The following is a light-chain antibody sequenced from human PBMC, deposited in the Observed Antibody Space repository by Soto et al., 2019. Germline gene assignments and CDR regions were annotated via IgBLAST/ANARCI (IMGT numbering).Light chain of an antibody. J-gene: IGKJ2*01. CDR3: QQYNNWPLYT. Sequence: EIVMTQSPATLSVSPGSRATLSCRASQSVSSNLAWYQQKPGQAPRLLIYGASTMATGIPARFSGSGSGTEFTLTISSLQSEDCAVYYCQQYNNWPLYTFGQGTQLESK. V-gene: IGKV3-15*01. CDR2: GAS. CDR1: QSVSSN.